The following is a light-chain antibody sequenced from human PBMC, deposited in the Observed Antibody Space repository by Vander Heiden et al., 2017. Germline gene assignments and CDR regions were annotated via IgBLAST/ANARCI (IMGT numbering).Light chain of an antibody. Sequence: EIVLTQSPGTLSLSPGARATLSCRASQSVSSSYLAWYQQKPGQAPRLLIYGASSRATGIPDRFSGSGSGTDFTLTISRLEPEDFAVYYCQQYGSSPWTFGRGTKVEIK. CDR3: QQYGSSPWT. V-gene: IGKV3-20*01. CDR2: GAS. J-gene: IGKJ1*01. CDR1: QSVSSSY.